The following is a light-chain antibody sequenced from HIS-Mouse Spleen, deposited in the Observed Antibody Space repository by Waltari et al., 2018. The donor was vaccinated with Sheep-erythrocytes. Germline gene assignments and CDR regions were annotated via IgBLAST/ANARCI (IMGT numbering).Light chain of an antibody. Sequence: QSALTQPRSVSGSPGQSVTISCTGPSSDVGGYNFVSWYQQYPGKAPKLMIYDVSKRPSGVPDRFSGSKSGNTASLTIYGLQAEDEADYYCCSYAGSYNHVFATGTKVTVL. CDR3: CSYAGSYNHV. CDR2: DVS. J-gene: IGLJ1*01. CDR1: SSDVGGYNF. V-gene: IGLV2-11*01.